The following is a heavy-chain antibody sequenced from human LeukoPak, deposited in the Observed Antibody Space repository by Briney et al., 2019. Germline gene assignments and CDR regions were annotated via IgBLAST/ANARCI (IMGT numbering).Heavy chain of an antibody. V-gene: IGHV3-48*03. CDR2: IRSSGSST. J-gene: IGHJ4*02. CDR3: ARRISRYCSGGSCYSGWEFYFDY. Sequence: PGRSLRLSRAASGFTFSSYEMNSVRPAPGEWMEWDSYIRSSGSSTTYADSVKGRFTISRDNAKISLYLQMNSLRAEDTAVYHCARRISRYCSGGSCYSGWEFYFDYWGQGTPVTVSS. CDR1: GFTFSSYE. D-gene: IGHD2-15*01.